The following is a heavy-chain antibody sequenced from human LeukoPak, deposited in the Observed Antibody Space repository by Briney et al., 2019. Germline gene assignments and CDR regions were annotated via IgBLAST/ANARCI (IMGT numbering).Heavy chain of an antibody. CDR2: IATAGDT. CDR1: GFTFSSYD. CDR3: ARSAGTTGGDFDY. V-gene: IGHV3-13*01. D-gene: IGHD1-1*01. Sequence: PGGSLRLSCAASGFTFSSYDMQWVRQATGKGLEWVSGIATAGDTYYTGSVKGRFTISRENAKKSFFLQMNNLRAGDTAVYYCARSAGTTGGDFDYWGQGTLVAVSS. J-gene: IGHJ4*02.